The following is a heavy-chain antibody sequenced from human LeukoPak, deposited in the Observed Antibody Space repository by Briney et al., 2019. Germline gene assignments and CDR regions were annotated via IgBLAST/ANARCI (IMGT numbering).Heavy chain of an antibody. V-gene: IGHV4-39*01. J-gene: IGHJ5*02. Sequence: SETLSLTCTVPGGCISSSSYYWGWIRQPPGKGREWFGSSYYSGCTYYKPSRKRGGALFVGTCMHEFALKLSSGNAAESAGYYCASSAGIAAAEAEKVGFDPWGQGTLVTVCS. CDR1: GGCISSSSYY. CDR3: ASSAGIAAAEAEKVGFDP. CDR2: SYYSGCT. D-gene: IGHD6-13*01.